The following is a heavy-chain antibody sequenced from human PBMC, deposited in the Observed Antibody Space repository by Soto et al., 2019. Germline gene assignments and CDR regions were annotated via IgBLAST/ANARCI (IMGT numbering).Heavy chain of an antibody. J-gene: IGHJ6*02. D-gene: IGHD6-13*01. CDR1: GYTFTSFY. CDR2: INPSGGIT. Sequence: QLVQSGAEVKRPGASVRVSCKSSGYTFTSFYIHWVRPAPGQGLEWMGIINPSGGITNFAQSFQGRVTMTLDLSTNIHFMEVSSLTSDETAVYCCARSFAFASRWYGIPPDSSHGMDVWGQGTPVTV. V-gene: IGHV1-46*01. CDR3: ARSFAFASRWYGIPPDSSHGMDV.